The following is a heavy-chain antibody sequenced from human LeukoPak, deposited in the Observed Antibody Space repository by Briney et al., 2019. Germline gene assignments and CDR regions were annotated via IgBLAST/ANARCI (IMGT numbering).Heavy chain of an antibody. J-gene: IGHJ4*02. Sequence: PSETLSLTCTVSGGSISTYYWTWIRQPPGKGLEWIGFISYSGNTNYNPSLKSRVTISLDTSKNQFSLKLISVTAAGTAVYYCARGVGSGYTDYWGQGALVTVSS. D-gene: IGHD3-22*01. CDR1: GGSISTYY. CDR3: ARGVGSGYTDY. V-gene: IGHV4-59*01. CDR2: ISYSGNT.